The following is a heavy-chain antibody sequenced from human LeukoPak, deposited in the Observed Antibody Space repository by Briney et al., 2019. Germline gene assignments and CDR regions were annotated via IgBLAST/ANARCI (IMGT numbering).Heavy chain of an antibody. CDR2: IYDSGST. CDR3: GRVPSRNDVLPGYYPWAGMDV. V-gene: IGHV4-59*11. CDR1: GGFISSHY. Sequence: TSESLSLTWTVSGGFISSHYWNWIRQPPGKGLEWIGYIYDSGSTKYNPSLKSRVTISVDRSKNQFFLILNSMLAADPAVFYCGRVPSRNDVLPGYYPWAGMDVWGQGTTVTVSS. D-gene: IGHD3-9*01. J-gene: IGHJ6*02.